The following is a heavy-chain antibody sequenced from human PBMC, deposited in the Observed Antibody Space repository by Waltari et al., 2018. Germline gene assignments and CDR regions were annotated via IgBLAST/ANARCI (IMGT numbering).Heavy chain of an antibody. V-gene: IGHV1-69*08. Sequence: QVQLVQSGAEVKKPGSSVKVSCKASGGTFSSYAISWVRQAPGQGLEWMGRIIPSFGTANYAQKCQGRVTITADKSTSTAYMELSSLRAEDTAVYYCARDRTTVSYYYGMDVWGQGTTVTVSS. CDR2: IIPSFGTA. CDR3: ARDRTTVSYYYGMDV. J-gene: IGHJ6*02. D-gene: IGHD4-4*01. CDR1: GGTFSSYA.